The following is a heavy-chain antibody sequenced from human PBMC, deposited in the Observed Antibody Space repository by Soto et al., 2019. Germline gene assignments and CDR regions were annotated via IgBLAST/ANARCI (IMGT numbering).Heavy chain of an antibody. J-gene: IGHJ4*02. Sequence: SETLSLTCTVSGDSISTADYYWNWIRQPPGKGLEWIGYIYYSGNTYYIPSLKSRVTISVDTSKNQISLKLNSVTAADTAVYYCARGIYSTSSFFDSWGQGTLVTSPQ. D-gene: IGHD6-6*01. CDR1: GDSISTADYY. CDR2: IYYSGNT. V-gene: IGHV4-30-4*01. CDR3: ARGIYSTSSFFDS.